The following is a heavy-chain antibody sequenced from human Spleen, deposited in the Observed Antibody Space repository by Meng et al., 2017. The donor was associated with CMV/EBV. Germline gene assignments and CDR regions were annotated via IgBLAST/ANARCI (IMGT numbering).Heavy chain of an antibody. CDR3: ARDGGYQLLRDWFDP. V-gene: IGHV4-39*07. CDR2: IYYSGST. Sequence: HLQASGRDLGKPSEPLYHPCTVSGGSIRSSSYYWGWIRQPPGKGLEWIGSIYYSGSTYYNPSLKSRVTISVDTSKNQFSLKLSSVTAADTAVYYCARDGGYQLLRDWFDPWGQGTLVTVSS. D-gene: IGHD2-2*01. CDR1: GGSIRSSSYY. J-gene: IGHJ5*02.